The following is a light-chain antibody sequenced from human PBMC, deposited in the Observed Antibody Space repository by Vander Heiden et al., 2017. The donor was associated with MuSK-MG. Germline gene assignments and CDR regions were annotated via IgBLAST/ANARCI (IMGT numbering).Light chain of an antibody. CDR2: EVS. Sequence: VVMTQSPLSLPVTLGQPASISCRSSQSLVYRAGNTYLNWFQQRPGPSPRRLIYEVSNRDSGVPDRFSGSGSGTDFTLKISRVEAEDVGVYSCKQDRHWPLTFGRGTKVEIK. CDR1: QSLVYRAGNTY. V-gene: IGKV2-30*01. CDR3: KQDRHWPLT. J-gene: IGKJ4*02.